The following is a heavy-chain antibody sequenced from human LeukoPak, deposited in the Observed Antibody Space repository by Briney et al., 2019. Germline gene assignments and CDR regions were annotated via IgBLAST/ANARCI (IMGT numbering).Heavy chain of an antibody. Sequence: SGGSLRLSCAASGFTFTYAWMNWVRKAPGKGLEWVGRIKSKADGGTTGYAAPVKARFTISRDDSKNTLYLQMNSLKTEDTAVYYCTTMGIFGVVIKDYWGQGTLVTVSS. CDR2: IKSKADGGTT. D-gene: IGHD3-3*02. V-gene: IGHV3-15*01. CDR3: TTMGIFGVVIKDY. J-gene: IGHJ4*02. CDR1: GFTFTYAW.